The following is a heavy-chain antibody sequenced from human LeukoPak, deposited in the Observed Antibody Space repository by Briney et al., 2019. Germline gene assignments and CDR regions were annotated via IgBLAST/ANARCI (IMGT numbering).Heavy chain of an antibody. V-gene: IGHV4-59*01. CDR1: GGSLTNYY. CDR2: IYYSGST. J-gene: IGHJ4*02. CDR3: ARGGQGIFRVDYFGH. D-gene: IGHD3-3*01. Sequence: PSETLSLTCTVSGGSLTNYYWSWIRQPPGERLEWIGNIYYSGSTDYNPSLKSRVTMSVDTSKSQFSLKLTSVTPADTAVYYCARGGQGIFRVDYFGHWGQGALVTVSS.